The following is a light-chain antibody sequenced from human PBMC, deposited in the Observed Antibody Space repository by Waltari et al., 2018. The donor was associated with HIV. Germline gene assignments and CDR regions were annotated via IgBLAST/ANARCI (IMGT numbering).Light chain of an antibody. CDR1: QSVNSN. V-gene: IGKV3-15*01. CDR3: QHYNNWPPWT. J-gene: IGKJ2*02. CDR2: GAS. Sequence: EIVMTQSPATLSVSPGESATCSCRASQSVNSNLAWYQQKPGQAPRLLIYGASTRATGIPARFSGSGSGTEFTLTISSLQSEDFAVYYCQHYNNWPPWTFGQGTQLEIK.